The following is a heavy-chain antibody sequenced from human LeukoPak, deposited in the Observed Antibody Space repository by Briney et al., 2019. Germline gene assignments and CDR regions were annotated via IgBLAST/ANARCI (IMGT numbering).Heavy chain of an antibody. Sequence: GASVKVSCKASGYTFTSYGISWVRQAPGQGLEWMGWISAYNGNTNYAQKLQGRVTMTTDTSTSTAYMELRSLRSDDTAVYYCARDQEPDLWSGNAFDIWGQGTMVTVSS. V-gene: IGHV1-18*01. CDR1: GYTFTSYG. J-gene: IGHJ3*02. CDR2: ISAYNGNT. D-gene: IGHD3-3*01. CDR3: ARDQEPDLWSGNAFDI.